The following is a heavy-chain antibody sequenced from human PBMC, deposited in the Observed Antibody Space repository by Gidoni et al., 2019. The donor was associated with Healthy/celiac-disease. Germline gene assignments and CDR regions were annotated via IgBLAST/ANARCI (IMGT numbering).Heavy chain of an antibody. CDR1: GFTFSSYA. CDR3: AKHSSGWYFFDY. D-gene: IGHD6-19*01. J-gene: IGHJ4*02. CDR2: ISGSGGST. Sequence: EVQLLESGGGLVQPGGCLRLSCAASGFTFSSYAMSWVRQAPGKGLEWVSAISGSGGSTYYADSVKGRFTISRDNSKNTLYLQMNSLRAEDTAVYYCAKHSSGWYFFDYWGQGTLVTVSS. V-gene: IGHV3-23*01.